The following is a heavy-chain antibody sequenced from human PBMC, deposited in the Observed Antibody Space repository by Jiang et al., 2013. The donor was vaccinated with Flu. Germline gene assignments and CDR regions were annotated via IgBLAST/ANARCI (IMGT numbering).Heavy chain of an antibody. Sequence: VQLVESGGGVVQPGGSLRLSCAASGFSFSYHAMHWVRQSPGKGLEWVTSIWHDGSNKFYVDSVRGRFTISRDNSKNTLYLQMNSLRPEDTAVYYCATLRGSSYDTYLADYWGQGNAGHRLL. CDR1: GFSFSYHA. J-gene: IGHJ4*02. CDR2: IWHDGSNK. V-gene: IGHV3-30*02. CDR3: ATLRGSSYDTYLADY. D-gene: IGHD3-9*01.